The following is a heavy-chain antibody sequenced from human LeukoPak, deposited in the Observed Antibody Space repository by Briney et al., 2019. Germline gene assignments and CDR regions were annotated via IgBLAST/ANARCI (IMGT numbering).Heavy chain of an antibody. Sequence: GRSLRLSCAASGFTFSSYAMHRVRQAPGKGLEWVAVISYDGSNKYYADSVKGRFTISRDNARNSLFLQMNSLRSEDTAVYYCASRAIGWYRDGNWFDPWGQGTLVTVSS. D-gene: IGHD6-19*01. CDR1: GFTFSSYA. J-gene: IGHJ5*02. CDR2: ISYDGSNK. CDR3: ASRAIGWYRDGNWFDP. V-gene: IGHV3-30-3*01.